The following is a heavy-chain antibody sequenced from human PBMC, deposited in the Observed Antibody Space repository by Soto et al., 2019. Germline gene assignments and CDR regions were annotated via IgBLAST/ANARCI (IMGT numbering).Heavy chain of an antibody. CDR2: ISGSGGST. CDR1: GFTFSSYA. V-gene: IGHV3-23*01. CDR3: AKRATGTYFDY. J-gene: IGHJ4*02. D-gene: IGHD1-1*01. Sequence: PGGSMRLSCAASGFTFSSYAMNWVRQAPGKGLEWVSVISGSGGSTYYADSVKGWFTISRDNSKNTLYLQMNSLRAEDTAVHYCAKRATGTYFDYWGQGTLVTVSS.